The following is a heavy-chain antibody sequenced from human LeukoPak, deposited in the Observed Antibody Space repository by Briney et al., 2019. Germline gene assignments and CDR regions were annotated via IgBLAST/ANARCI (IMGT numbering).Heavy chain of an antibody. CDR3: ARDTPYDPTQNWFDP. CDR1: GFTFSSYA. CDR2: ISYDGSNK. Sequence: GGSLRLSCAASGFTFSSYAMHWVRQAPGKGLEWVAVISYDGSNKYYADSVKGRFTISRDNSKNTLYLQMNSLRAEDTAVYYCARDTPYDPTQNWFDPWGQGTLVTVSS. V-gene: IGHV3-30-3*01. J-gene: IGHJ5*02. D-gene: IGHD3-22*01.